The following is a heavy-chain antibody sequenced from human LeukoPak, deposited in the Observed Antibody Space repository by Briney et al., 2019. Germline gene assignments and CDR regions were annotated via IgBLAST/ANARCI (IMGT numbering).Heavy chain of an antibody. V-gene: IGHV1-18*01. CDR3: ARWPPLGCSSTSCYHGGRRNGIDY. CDR1: GYTFTSYG. Sequence: ASVKVSCKASGYTFTSYGISWVRQAPGQGLEWMGWISAYNGNTNYAQKLQGRVTMTTDTSTSTAYMELRSLRSDDTAVYYCARWPPLGCSSTSCYHGGRRNGIDYWGQGTLVTVSS. D-gene: IGHD2-2*01. J-gene: IGHJ4*02. CDR2: ISAYNGNT.